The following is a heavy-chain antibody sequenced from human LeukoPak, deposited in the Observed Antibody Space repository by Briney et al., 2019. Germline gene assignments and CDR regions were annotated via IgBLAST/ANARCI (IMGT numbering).Heavy chain of an antibody. CDR2: INHSGST. CDR1: AGSFSGYY. J-gene: IGHJ4*02. CDR3: ARNIYSTYYFDY. D-gene: IGHD2-2*01. V-gene: IGHV4-34*01. Sequence: SETLSLTCAVYAGSFSGYYWSWIRQPPGKGLEWIGEINHSGSTNYNPSLKSRVTISVDTSKNQFSLKLSSVTAADTAVYYCARNIYSTYYFDYWGQGTLVTVSS.